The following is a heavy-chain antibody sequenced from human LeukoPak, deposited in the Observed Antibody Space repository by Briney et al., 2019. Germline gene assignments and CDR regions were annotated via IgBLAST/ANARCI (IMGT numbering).Heavy chain of an antibody. D-gene: IGHD2-2*01. Sequence: GASVKVSCKASGGTFSSYAISWARQAPGQGLEWMGGIIPIFGTANYAQKFQGRVTITTDESTSTAYMELSSLRSEDTAVYYCARSKYQLLYYYMDVWGKETTVTVSS. CDR2: IIPIFGTA. CDR1: GGTFSSYA. V-gene: IGHV1-69*05. J-gene: IGHJ6*03. CDR3: ARSKYQLLYYYMDV.